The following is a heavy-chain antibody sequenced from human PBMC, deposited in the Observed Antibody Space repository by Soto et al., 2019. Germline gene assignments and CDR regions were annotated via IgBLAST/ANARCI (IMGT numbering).Heavy chain of an antibody. CDR2: IKHDAGET. CDR3: ARDLDGSGSYYTDY. D-gene: IGHD3-10*01. CDR1: GFTFSSYW. J-gene: IGHJ4*02. Sequence: PGGSLRLSCAASGFTFSSYWMSWVRQAPGKGLEWVVSIKHDAGETYYLDSVKGRFTVSRDNAKNSLYLQMDSLRVEDTAMYFCARDLDGSGSYYTDYWGQGTLVTVSS. V-gene: IGHV3-7*03.